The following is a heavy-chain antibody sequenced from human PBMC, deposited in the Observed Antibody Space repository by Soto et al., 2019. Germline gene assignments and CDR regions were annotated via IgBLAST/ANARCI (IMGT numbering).Heavy chain of an antibody. CDR3: ARVTGGGNWFDP. Sequence: SETLSLTCTVSGDSITSHDFYWGWIRQPPGKGLEWIGTISYSGSTYYNPPLKSRVTISVDTSKNQFSLKLSSVTAADTAVYYCARVTGGGNWFDPWGQGTLVTVSS. D-gene: IGHD3-10*01. CDR2: ISYSGST. CDR1: GDSITSHDFY. V-gene: IGHV4-30-4*08. J-gene: IGHJ5*02.